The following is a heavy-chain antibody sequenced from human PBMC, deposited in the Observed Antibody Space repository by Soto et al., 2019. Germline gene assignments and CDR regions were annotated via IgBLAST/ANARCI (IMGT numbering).Heavy chain of an antibody. V-gene: IGHV6-1*01. D-gene: IGHD4-17*01. CDR3: ARDSPAYGDYVLFDY. Sequence: SQSLSLTCAISGDSVSSNRAAWNWIRQSPSRGLEWLGRTYYRSKGYNDYAVSVKSRITFNPHTSMTQFSLHLNSVPPEDTAVYYCARDSPAYGDYVLFDYWGQGTLVTVSS. J-gene: IGHJ4*02. CDR1: GDSVSSNRAA. CDR2: TYYRSKGYN.